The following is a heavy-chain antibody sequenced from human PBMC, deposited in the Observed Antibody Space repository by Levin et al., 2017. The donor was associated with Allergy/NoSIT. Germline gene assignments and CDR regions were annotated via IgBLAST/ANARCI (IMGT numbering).Heavy chain of an antibody. J-gene: IGHJ5*02. CDR2: ISSSSSYI. Sequence: GASVKVSCAASGFTFSSYSMNWVRQAPGKGLEWVSSISSSSSYIYYADSVKGRFTISRDNAKNSLYLQMNSLRAEDTAVYYCARGYSSSWYNWFDPWGQGTLVTVSS. CDR3: ARGYSSSWYNWFDP. D-gene: IGHD6-13*01. CDR1: GFTFSSYS. V-gene: IGHV3-21*01.